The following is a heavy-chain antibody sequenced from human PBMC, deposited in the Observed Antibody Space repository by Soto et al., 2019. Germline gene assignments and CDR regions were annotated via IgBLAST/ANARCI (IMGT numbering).Heavy chain of an antibody. CDR2: ISSNSAYI. CDR1: GFTFRSFT. CDR3: TRDASRDSSARGWFDP. D-gene: IGHD6-13*01. J-gene: IGHJ5*02. Sequence: GGSLRLSCAASGFTFRSFTMNWVRQAPGKGLEWVSTISSNSAYIYYTDALRGRFTISRDNAKNSLHLQMNSLRAEDTAVYYCTRDASRDSSARGWFDPWGPRTLVTVSS. V-gene: IGHV3-21*01.